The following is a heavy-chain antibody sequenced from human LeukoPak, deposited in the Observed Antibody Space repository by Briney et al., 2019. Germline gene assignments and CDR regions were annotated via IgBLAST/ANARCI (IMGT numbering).Heavy chain of an antibody. J-gene: IGHJ6*02. CDR1: GFTVSSKH. V-gene: IGHV3-53*01. CDR2: IYSGGST. CDR3: AKVLDWSGFYYDILTGYPSHGMDV. Sequence: GGSLRLSCAASGFTVSSKHMSWVRQAPGKGLEWVLDIYSGGSTYYADSVKGRFTISRDNSKNTLYLQMNSLRAEDTAVYYCAKVLDWSGFYYDILTGYPSHGMDVWGQGTTVTVSS. D-gene: IGHD3-9*01.